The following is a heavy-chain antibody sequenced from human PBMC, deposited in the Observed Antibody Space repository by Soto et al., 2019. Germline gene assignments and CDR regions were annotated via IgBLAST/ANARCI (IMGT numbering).Heavy chain of an antibody. CDR2: ISAYNGNT. J-gene: IGHJ6*02. D-gene: IGHD2-15*01. CDR1: GYTFTSYG. Sequence: ASVKVSCKASGYTFTSYGISWVRQAPGQGLEWMGWISAYNGNTNYAQKLQGRVTMTTDTSTSTAYMELRSLRSDDTAVYYCARRGYCSGGSCYGGGYYYYYYGMDVWGQGTTVTVSS. V-gene: IGHV1-18*01. CDR3: ARRGYCSGGSCYGGGYYYYYYGMDV.